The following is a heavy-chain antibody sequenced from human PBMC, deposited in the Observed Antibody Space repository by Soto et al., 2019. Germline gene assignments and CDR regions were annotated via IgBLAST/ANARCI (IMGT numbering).Heavy chain of an antibody. D-gene: IGHD3-10*01. J-gene: IGHJ4*02. Sequence: QVELVQSGAEVKKPGASVKVSCKASGYIFTSYYLHWVRQAPGQGLDWMGWINPFDGSRMFAQSFQGRVTLTRDTSTSTVYMEVSGLRSDDTAVYYCSRVDPGEASPFDHWGQGTLVTVSS. CDR1: GYIFTSYY. CDR3: SRVDPGEASPFDH. V-gene: IGHV1-46*03. CDR2: INPFDGSR.